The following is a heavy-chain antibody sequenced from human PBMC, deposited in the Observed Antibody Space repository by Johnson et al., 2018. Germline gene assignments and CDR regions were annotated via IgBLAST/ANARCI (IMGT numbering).Heavy chain of an antibody. Sequence: QVQLVQSGGGVVQPGRSLRLSCAASGFTFSSYGMHWARQAPGKGLEWVAVIWYDGSNKYYGDSVKGRFTISRDNSKNRLYVQMNSLRAEDTGVYYRARDRTKLEGVLEGDYYYGMDVWGQGTTVTVSS. V-gene: IGHV3-33*01. D-gene: IGHD1-1*01. CDR1: GFTFSSYG. CDR3: ARDRTKLEGVLEGDYYYGMDV. J-gene: IGHJ6*02. CDR2: IWYDGSNK.